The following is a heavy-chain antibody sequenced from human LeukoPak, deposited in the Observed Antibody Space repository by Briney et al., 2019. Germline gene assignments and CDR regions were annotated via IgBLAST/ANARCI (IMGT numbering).Heavy chain of an antibody. D-gene: IGHD2/OR15-2a*01. V-gene: IGHV1-3*01. CDR1: GYTFTSHA. J-gene: IGHJ6*02. CDR2: INGATGNT. Sequence: GASVKVSCKASGYTFTSHALHWVRQAPGESLEWMAWINGATGNTEYSQEFQARVTITRDTSASTAYMELSSLRSEDTAVYYCARSIIIVPNTSYYYYYMDVWGQGTTVTVSS. CDR3: ARSIIIVPNTSYYYYYMDV.